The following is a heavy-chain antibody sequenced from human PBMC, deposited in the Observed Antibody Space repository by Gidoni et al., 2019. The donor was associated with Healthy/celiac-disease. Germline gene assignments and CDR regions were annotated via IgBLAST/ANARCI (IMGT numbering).Heavy chain of an antibody. J-gene: IGHJ6*02. CDR3: TTAYSSSTSCYDYYYGMDV. D-gene: IGHD2-2*01. CDR2: IKSTTAGGTT. CDR1: GVTCSNAW. Sequence: EVQLVESGGGLVKPGGSRRLTCAAAGVTCSNAWRSWVRQAPGRGLEWVGRIKSTTAGGTTDYAAPVKGRFTISRDDSKNTLYLQMNSLKTEDTAVYYCTTAYSSSTSCYDYYYGMDVWGQGTTVTVSS. V-gene: IGHV3-15*01.